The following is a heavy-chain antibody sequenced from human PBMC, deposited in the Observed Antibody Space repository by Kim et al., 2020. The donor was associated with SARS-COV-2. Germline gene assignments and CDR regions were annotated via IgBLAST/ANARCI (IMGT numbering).Heavy chain of an antibody. V-gene: IGHV3-23*01. CDR2: ISGSGGST. J-gene: IGHJ4*02. D-gene: IGHD3-10*01. Sequence: GGSLRLSCAASGFTFSSYAMSWVRQAPGKGLEWVSAISGSGGSTYYADSVKGRFTISRDNSKNTLYLQMNSLRAEDTAVYYCAKGGAMVRGVIIRFDYWGQGTLVTVSS. CDR1: GFTFSSYA. CDR3: AKGGAMVRGVIIRFDY.